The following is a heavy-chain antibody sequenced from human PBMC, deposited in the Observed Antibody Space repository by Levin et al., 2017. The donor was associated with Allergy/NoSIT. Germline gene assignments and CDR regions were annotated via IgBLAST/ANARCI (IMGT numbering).Heavy chain of an antibody. D-gene: IGHD2/OR15-2a*01. CDR1: GGPISGYY. J-gene: IGHJ2*01. V-gene: IGHV4-59*01. Sequence: ESLKISCTVSGGPISGYYWSWIRQAPGKGLEWIGYIHYSGRTHSNPSLMSRVTISVDTSKNQFSLDLTSVTAADTAVYYCARYYCARDLGQYFDLWGRGTLVAVSS. CDR2: IHYSGRT. CDR3: ARYYCARDLGQYFDL.